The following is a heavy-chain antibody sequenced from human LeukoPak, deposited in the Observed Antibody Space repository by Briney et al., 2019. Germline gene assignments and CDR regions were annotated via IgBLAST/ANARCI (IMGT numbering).Heavy chain of an antibody. CDR3: ARASMVRGVMVY. CDR2: ISAYNGNT. Sequence: VASVKVSCKASGYTFTGYGISWVRQAPGQGLEWMGWISAYNGNTNYAQKLQGRVTMTTDTSTSTAYMELRSLRSDDTAVYYCARASMVRGVMVYWGQGTLVTVSS. J-gene: IGHJ4*02. CDR1: GYTFTGYG. V-gene: IGHV1-18*01. D-gene: IGHD3-10*01.